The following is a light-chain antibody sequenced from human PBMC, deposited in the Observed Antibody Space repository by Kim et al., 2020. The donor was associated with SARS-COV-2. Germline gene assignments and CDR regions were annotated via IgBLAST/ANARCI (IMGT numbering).Light chain of an antibody. J-gene: IGLJ3*02. Sequence: NFMLTQPHSVSESPGKTVTFSCTRSSGSIADGYVQWYQQRPGSAPTILIFEDIRRPSGVPDRFSGSIDTSSNSASLTISGLKTEDEADYYCQSYDTTFWVFGGGTQLTVL. CDR2: EDI. V-gene: IGLV6-57*04. CDR1: SGSIADGY. CDR3: QSYDTTFWV.